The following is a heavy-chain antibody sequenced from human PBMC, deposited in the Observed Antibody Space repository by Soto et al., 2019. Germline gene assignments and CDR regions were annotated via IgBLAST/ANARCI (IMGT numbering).Heavy chain of an antibody. V-gene: IGHV4-31*03. CDR3: LRDYASGVFDP. J-gene: IGHJ5*02. D-gene: IGHD3-10*01. CDR2: ICXSGST. CDR1: RGSISSGGHY. Sequence: SETLSITCTVSRGSISSGGHYWTWIRQHPGKGREWIGYICXSGSTYYNRSLESRVTMSVETSKNQFSLKLRSVTPADTAVYYCLRDYASGVFDPGGQGTLVTVSS.